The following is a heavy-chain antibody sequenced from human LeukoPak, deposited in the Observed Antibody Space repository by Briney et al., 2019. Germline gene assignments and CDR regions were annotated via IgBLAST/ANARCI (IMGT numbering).Heavy chain of an antibody. J-gene: IGHJ5*02. Sequence: GGSLTLSCAASAFTFSSYGMHWVRQAPGKGLEWVAVIWYDGSNKYYTDSVKGRFTISRDNSKNRLYLQMNSLRAEDTAVYYCAPPSGYSSRGAFDPWGQGTLVTVSS. CDR3: APPSGYSSRGAFDP. V-gene: IGHV3-33*01. D-gene: IGHD6-13*01. CDR2: IWYDGSNK. CDR1: AFTFSSYG.